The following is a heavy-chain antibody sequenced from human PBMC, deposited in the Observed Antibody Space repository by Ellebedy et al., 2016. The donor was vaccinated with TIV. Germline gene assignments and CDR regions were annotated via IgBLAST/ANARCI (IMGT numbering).Heavy chain of an antibody. D-gene: IGHD3-22*01. CDR1: GYNFTSYY. J-gene: IGHJ6*02. CDR2: VKPSGGSP. V-gene: IGHV1-46*01. CDR3: ARPLYYTESGGYWATAFYGMDV. Sequence: AASVKVSCKASGYNFTSYYIHWVRQAPGQGLEWMGIVKPSGGSPVYAQKFRGRVTMTSDTSTSSAHMELSGLRSDDTAVYYCARPLYYTESGGYWATAFYGMDVWGRGTTVIVSS.